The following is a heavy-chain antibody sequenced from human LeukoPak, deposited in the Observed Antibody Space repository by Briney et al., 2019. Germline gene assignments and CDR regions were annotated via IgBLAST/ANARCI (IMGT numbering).Heavy chain of an antibody. D-gene: IGHD6-19*01. J-gene: IGHJ4*02. CDR1: GFTFSSYS. V-gene: IGHV3-21*01. Sequence: GGSLRFSCAASGFTFSSYSMNWVRQAPGKGLEWVSSISSSSYIYYADSVKGRFTISRDNAKNSLYLQMNSLRAEDTAVYYCARARSGWPDYWGQGTLVTVSS. CDR2: ISSSSYI. CDR3: ARARSGWPDY.